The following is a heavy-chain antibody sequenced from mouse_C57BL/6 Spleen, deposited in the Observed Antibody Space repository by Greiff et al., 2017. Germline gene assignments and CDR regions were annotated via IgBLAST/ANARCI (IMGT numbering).Heavy chain of an antibody. J-gene: IGHJ4*01. V-gene: IGHV5-17*01. CDR3: ARRWLPRGYAMDY. CDR1: GFTFSDYG. CDR2: ISSGSSTI. D-gene: IGHD2-3*01. Sequence: EVKLVESGGGLVKPGGSLKLSCAASGFTFSDYGMHWVRQAPEKGLEWVAYISSGSSTIYYADTVKGRFTISRDNAKTTLFLQMTSLRSEDTAMYYCARRWLPRGYAMDYWGQGTSVTVSS.